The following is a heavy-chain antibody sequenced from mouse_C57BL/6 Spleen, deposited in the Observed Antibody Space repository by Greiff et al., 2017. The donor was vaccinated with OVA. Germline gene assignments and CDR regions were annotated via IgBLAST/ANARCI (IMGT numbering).Heavy chain of an antibody. CDR3: AREDYSDTYYDMDY. J-gene: IGHJ4*01. CDR1: GFTFSDYG. CDR2: ISSGSSTI. Sequence: EVMLVESGGGLVKPGGSLKLSCAASGFTFSDYGMHWVRQAPEKGLEWVAYISSGSSTIYYADTVKGRFTISRDNTKSTLFLKMTSLRSEDTAMYYCAREDYSDTYYDMDYWGQGTAVTVSS. V-gene: IGHV5-17*01. D-gene: IGHD2-13*01.